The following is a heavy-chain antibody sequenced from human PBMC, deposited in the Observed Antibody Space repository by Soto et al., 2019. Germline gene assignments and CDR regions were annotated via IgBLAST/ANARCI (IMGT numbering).Heavy chain of an antibody. D-gene: IGHD3-10*01. Sequence: QMQPVQSGPEVKKPGTSVKVSCKASGFTFTSSAVQWVRQARGQRLEWIGWIVVGSGNTNYAQKFQERVTITRDMSTSTAYMELSSLRSEDTAVYYCAADMGYYGSGSYFYYYYGMDVWGQGTTVTVSS. CDR1: GFTFTSSA. CDR2: IVVGSGNT. V-gene: IGHV1-58*01. J-gene: IGHJ6*02. CDR3: AADMGYYGSGSYFYYYYGMDV.